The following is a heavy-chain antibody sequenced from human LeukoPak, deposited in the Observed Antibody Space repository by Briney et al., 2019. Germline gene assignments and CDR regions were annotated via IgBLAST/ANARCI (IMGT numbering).Heavy chain of an antibody. Sequence: ASVKVSCKASGYTFPSYFMHWVRQAPGQGLEWMGIINPTGGSTTYAQKFQGRVTTTRDTSTSTVYMELSSLRSDDTAVYYCARTAARRFDYWGQGTLVTVSS. J-gene: IGHJ4*02. CDR3: ARTAARRFDY. V-gene: IGHV1-46*01. CDR2: INPTGGST. CDR1: GYTFPSYF. D-gene: IGHD6-6*01.